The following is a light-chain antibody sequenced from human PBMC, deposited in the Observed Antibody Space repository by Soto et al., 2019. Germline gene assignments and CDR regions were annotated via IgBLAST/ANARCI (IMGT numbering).Light chain of an antibody. J-gene: IGKJ1*01. Sequence: EIVMTQSPATLSVSPGERATLSCRASQSVSSNLAWYQQKPGQAPRLLIYGASIRATGIPARFSGSGSGTEFTLTISSLQSEDFAVYCCQQYNNWPWTFGQGTKVEIK. CDR2: GAS. CDR3: QQYNNWPWT. V-gene: IGKV3D-15*01. CDR1: QSVSSN.